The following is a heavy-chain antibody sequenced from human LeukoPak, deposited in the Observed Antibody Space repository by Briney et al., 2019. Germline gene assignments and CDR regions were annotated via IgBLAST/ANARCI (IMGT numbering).Heavy chain of an antibody. V-gene: IGHV3-23*01. CDR1: GFTLSTYA. Sequence: GGSLRLSCAASGFTLSTYAMNWVRQAPGKGLEWVSSISHSGDTSDYADSVKGRFTISRDNSKNTLYLQMNSLSAEDTAMYYCRKQFLVGVSWGPGTLVTVSS. CDR3: RKQFLVGVS. CDR2: ISHSGDTS. D-gene: IGHD5/OR15-5a*01. J-gene: IGHJ5*02.